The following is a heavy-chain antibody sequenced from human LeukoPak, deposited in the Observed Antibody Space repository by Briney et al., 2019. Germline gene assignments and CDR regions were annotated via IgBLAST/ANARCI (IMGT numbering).Heavy chain of an antibody. J-gene: IGHJ6*03. CDR2: IKSKTDGGTT. D-gene: IGHD3-10*01. CDR1: GFTFSNAW. V-gene: IGHV3-15*01. Sequence: GGSLRLSCAASGFTFSNAWMSWVRQAPGKGLEWVGRIKSKTDGGTTDYAAPVKGRFTISRDDSKNTLYLQMNSLKTEDTAVYYCTTLATMVRGVFLMDVWGKGTTVTVSS. CDR3: TTLATMVRGVFLMDV.